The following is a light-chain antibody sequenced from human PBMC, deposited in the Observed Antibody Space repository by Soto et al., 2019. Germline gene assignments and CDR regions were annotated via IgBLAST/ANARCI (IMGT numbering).Light chain of an antibody. CDR2: DAS. V-gene: IGKV3-11*01. J-gene: IGKJ5*01. CDR3: QQRNNWPPSIT. CDR1: QSVCVH. Sequence: EIVLTQSPATLSLSPGERATLSCRASQSVCVHLAWYQQKPGQAPRLLIYDASDRATGIPARFSGSGSDTDFTLTISSLEPDDFAVYYCQQRNNWPPSITFGQGTRLEIK.